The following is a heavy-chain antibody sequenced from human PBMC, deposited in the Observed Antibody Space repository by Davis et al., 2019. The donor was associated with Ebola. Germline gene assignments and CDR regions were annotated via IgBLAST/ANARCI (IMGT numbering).Heavy chain of an antibody. CDR2: ISGSGGST. D-gene: IGHD3-10*01. CDR1: VITFSSYA. J-gene: IGHJ4*02. CDR3: AREGITMVRGVSQPFDY. Sequence: GESLKISCTDSVITFSSYAMTWVRQAPGKGLEWVSAISGSGGSTYYADSVKGRFTISRDNSKKTLYLQMNSLRAEDTAVYYCAREGITMVRGVSQPFDYWGQGTLVTVSS. V-gene: IGHV3-23*01.